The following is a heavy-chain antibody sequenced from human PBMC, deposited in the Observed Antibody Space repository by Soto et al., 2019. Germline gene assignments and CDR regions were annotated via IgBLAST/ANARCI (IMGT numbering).Heavy chain of an antibody. J-gene: IGHJ4*02. CDR3: ARWAEPPSYYDFWSGLDY. D-gene: IGHD3-3*01. CDR1: GGSISSSNC. CDR2: IYHSGST. V-gene: IGHV4-4*02. Sequence: SETLSLTCAVSGGSISSSNCWSFVRQPPGKGLEWIGEIYHSGSTNYNPSLKSRVTISVDKSKNQFSLKLSSVTAADTAVYYCARWAEPPSYYDFWSGLDYWGQGTLVTVSS.